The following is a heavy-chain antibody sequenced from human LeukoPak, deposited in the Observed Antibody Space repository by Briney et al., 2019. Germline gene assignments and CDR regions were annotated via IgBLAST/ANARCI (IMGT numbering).Heavy chain of an antibody. Sequence: PSETLSLTCTVSGDSISSYYWSWIRQPPGKGLEWIGYFYYSGSTNYSPSLKSRVTISVDTSKKQFSLKLSSVTAADTAVYYCARSERIIMILGGAFDIWGQGTVVTVSS. J-gene: IGHJ3*02. CDR1: GDSISSYY. CDR3: ARSERIIMILGGAFDI. V-gene: IGHV4-59*08. CDR2: FYYSGST. D-gene: IGHD3-22*01.